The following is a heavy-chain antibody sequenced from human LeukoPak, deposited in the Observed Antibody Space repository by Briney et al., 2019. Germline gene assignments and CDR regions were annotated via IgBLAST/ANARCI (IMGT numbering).Heavy chain of an antibody. Sequence: PSETLSLTCAVYGGSFSGYYWSWIRQPPGKGLEWIGEINHSGSTNYNPSLKSRVAISVDTSKNQFSLKLSSVTAADTAVYYCARSRRYSASSLAGGKFDYWGQGTLVTVSS. D-gene: IGHD4-11*01. CDR3: ARSRRYSASSLAGGKFDY. CDR1: GGSFSGYY. V-gene: IGHV4-34*01. J-gene: IGHJ4*02. CDR2: INHSGST.